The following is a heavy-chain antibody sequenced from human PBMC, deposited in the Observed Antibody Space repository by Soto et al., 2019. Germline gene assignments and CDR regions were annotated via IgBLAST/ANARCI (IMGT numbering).Heavy chain of an antibody. CDR2: IYYSGST. J-gene: IGHJ4*02. CDR3: ARAWGRVFDY. D-gene: IGHD3-16*01. Sequence: QVQLQESGPGLVKPSETLSLTCTVSGGSISSYYWSWIRQPPGKGLEWIGYIYYSGSTNYNPSLKSRVTISVEHSKNQFSLKLSSVNAAETAVYYCARAWGRVFDYWGQGTLVTVSS. V-gene: IGHV4-59*01. CDR1: GGSISSYY.